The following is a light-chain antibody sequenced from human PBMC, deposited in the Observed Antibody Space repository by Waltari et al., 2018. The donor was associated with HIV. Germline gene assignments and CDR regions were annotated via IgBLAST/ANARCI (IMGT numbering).Light chain of an antibody. J-gene: IGKJ1*01. V-gene: IGKV3-20*01. CDR3: QQYGSSPPT. Sequence: EIVLTQSPGTLSLSPGERATLSCRASQSLRNNYLAWYQQKPGQAPRLLIYGASSRATGIPDRFSGSGSGTDFTLTISRLEPEDFAVYYCQQYGSSPPTFGQGTKVEIK. CDR2: GAS. CDR1: QSLRNNY.